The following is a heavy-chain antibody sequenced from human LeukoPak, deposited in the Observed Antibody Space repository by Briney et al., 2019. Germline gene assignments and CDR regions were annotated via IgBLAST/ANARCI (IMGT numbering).Heavy chain of an antibody. J-gene: IGHJ5*02. CDR2: IIPIFGTT. CDR3: ASPYCSSTSCHRP. CDR1: GGTFSSYA. Sequence: WASVKVSCKASGGTFSSYAISWVRQAPGQGLEWMGGIIPIFGTTNYAQKFKGRVTITADESTNTAYMELSSLRSEDTAVYYCASPYCSSTSCHRPWGQGTLVTVSS. V-gene: IGHV1-69*13. D-gene: IGHD2-2*01.